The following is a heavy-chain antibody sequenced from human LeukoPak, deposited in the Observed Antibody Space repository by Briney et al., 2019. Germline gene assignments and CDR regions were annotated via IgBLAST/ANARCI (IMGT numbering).Heavy chain of an antibody. CDR2: SNTSGGST. J-gene: IGHJ5*02. CDR3: AAGTRKWFDP. CDR1: GYTFTSYY. Sequence: ASVTVSCKASGYTFTSYYMHWLRPAPAQGLEWMGISNTSGGSTSYAQKFHSRVTMTKDMFAITLCTELSSVRSEDYAVYYCAAGTRKWFDPWGQGTLVTVSS. V-gene: IGHV1-46*01. D-gene: IGHD1-7*01.